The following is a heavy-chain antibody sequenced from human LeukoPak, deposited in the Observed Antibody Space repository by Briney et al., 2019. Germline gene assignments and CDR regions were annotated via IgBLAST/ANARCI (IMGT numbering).Heavy chain of an antibody. J-gene: IGHJ4*02. V-gene: IGHV3-30*02. CDR1: GFIFSNDA. CDR2: IWFDGSNK. CDR3: TKRSVDYNFWSGVDY. D-gene: IGHD3-3*01. Sequence: GGSLRLSCAASGFIFSNDAMHWVRQAPGKGLEWVAFIWFDGSNKHYADSVKGRFTISRDNSKNTLYLQMNSLRAEDTAVYYCTKRSVDYNFWSGVDYWGQGTLVTVSS.